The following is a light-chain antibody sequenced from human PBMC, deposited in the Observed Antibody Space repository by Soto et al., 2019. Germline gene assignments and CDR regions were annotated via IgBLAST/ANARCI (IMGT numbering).Light chain of an antibody. CDR3: SSYTSSSTLVL. CDR1: SSDVGGYNY. CDR2: EVS. Sequence: QSVLTQPASVSGSPGQSITISCTGSSSDVGGYNYVSWYQQHPAKAPKLMIFEVSYRPSGVSNRFSGSKSGNTVSLTISGLQAEDEADYYCSSYTSSSTLVLFGGGTKLTVL. V-gene: IGLV2-14*01. J-gene: IGLJ2*01.